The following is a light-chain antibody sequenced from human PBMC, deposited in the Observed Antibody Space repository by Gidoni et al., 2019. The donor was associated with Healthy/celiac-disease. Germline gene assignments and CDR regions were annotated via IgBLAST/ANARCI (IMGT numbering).Light chain of an antibody. CDR1: QSVSSY. CDR2: DAS. CDR3: QQRSNWPPWWT. J-gene: IGKJ1*01. V-gene: IGKV3-11*01. Sequence: EIVLTQSPATLSLSPGERATLSCRASQSVSSYLAWYQQKPGQAPRLLIDDASNRATGIPARFSGSGSGTDFTLTISSLEPEDFAVYYCQQRSNWPPWWTCGQGTKVEIK.